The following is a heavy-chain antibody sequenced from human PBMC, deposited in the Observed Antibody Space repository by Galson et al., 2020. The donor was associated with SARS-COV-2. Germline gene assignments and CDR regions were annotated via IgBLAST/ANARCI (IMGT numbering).Heavy chain of an antibody. V-gene: IGHV3-33*01. D-gene: IGHD3-9*01. CDR2: IWYDGSNK. J-gene: IGHJ6*02. CDR3: ASSGYFDWLAVYYYGMDV. CDR1: GFTISSYG. Sequence: GETLRLYCAASGFTISSYGMHWVRQAPGKGLEWVAVIWYDGSNKYYADSVKGRFTISRDNSKNTLYLQMNSLRAEDTAVYYCASSGYFDWLAVYYYGMDVWGQGTTVTVSS.